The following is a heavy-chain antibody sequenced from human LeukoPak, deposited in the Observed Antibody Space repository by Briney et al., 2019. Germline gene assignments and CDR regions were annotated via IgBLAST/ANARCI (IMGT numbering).Heavy chain of an antibody. CDR1: GYSISSGYY. J-gene: IGHJ5*02. D-gene: IGHD5-24*01. CDR3: ARVVGDGYNLFDP. V-gene: IGHV4-38-2*02. CDR2: IYHSGST. Sequence: SETLSLTCTVSGYSISSGYYWGWIRQPPGKGLEWIGSIYHSGSTYYNPSLKSRVTISVDTSKNQFSLKLSSVTAADTAVYYCARVVGDGYNLFDPWGQGTLVTVSS.